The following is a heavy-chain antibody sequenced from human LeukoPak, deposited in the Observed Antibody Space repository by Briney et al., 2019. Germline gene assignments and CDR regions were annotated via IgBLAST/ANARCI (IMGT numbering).Heavy chain of an antibody. Sequence: PGGSLRLSCAASGFTFSSYAMHWVRQAPGKGLEYVSAISSNGGSTYYADSVKGRFTISRDNSKNTLYLQMSSLRAEDTAVYYCVKGDYDFWSGYLNWFDPWGQGTLVTVSS. CDR1: GFTFSSYA. V-gene: IGHV3-64D*06. CDR3: VKGDYDFWSGYLNWFDP. D-gene: IGHD3-3*01. CDR2: ISSNGGST. J-gene: IGHJ5*02.